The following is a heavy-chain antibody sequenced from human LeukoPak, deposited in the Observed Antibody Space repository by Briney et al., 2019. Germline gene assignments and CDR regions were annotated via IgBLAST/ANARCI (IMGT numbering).Heavy chain of an antibody. Sequence: GGSLRLSCSASGFTFTTYGMSWVRQAPGKGLEWVSAISGSGGSTYYADSVKGRFTISRDNSKNTLYLQMNSLRAEDTAVYYCAKDLAGGSSWFLGWWGQGTLVTVSS. D-gene: IGHD6-13*01. V-gene: IGHV3-23*01. CDR1: GFTFTTYG. CDR2: ISGSGGST. CDR3: AKDLAGGSSWFLGW. J-gene: IGHJ4*02.